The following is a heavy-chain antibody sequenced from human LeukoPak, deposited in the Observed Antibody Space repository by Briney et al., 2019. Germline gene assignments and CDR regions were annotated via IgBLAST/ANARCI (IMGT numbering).Heavy chain of an antibody. D-gene: IGHD4-17*01. CDR1: GGSISSYY. V-gene: IGHV3-48*01. Sequence: PSETLSLTCTVSGGSISSYYWSWVRQAPGKGLEWVSSISSSSKTIYYADSVKGRFTISRDNARNSLYLQMNSLRAEDTAVYYCARLNYGDYGSFDYWGQGTLVTVSS. CDR2: ISSSSKTI. J-gene: IGHJ4*02. CDR3: ARLNYGDYGSFDY.